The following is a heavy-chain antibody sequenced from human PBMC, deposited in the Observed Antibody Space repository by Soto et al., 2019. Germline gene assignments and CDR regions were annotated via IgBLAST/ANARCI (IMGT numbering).Heavy chain of an antibody. CDR1: GGTFSSYA. CDR2: IIPIFGTA. V-gene: IGHV1-69*01. J-gene: IGHJ3*02. D-gene: IGHD3-10*01. CDR3: ARDRSYGSGSYYDAFDI. Sequence: QVQLVQSGAEVKKPGSSVKVSCKASGGTFSSYAISWVRQAPGQGLEWMGGIIPIFGTANYAQKFQGRVTITADESTSTAYMELSSLRSEDTAVYYCARDRSYGSGSYYDAFDIWGQGTMVTVSS.